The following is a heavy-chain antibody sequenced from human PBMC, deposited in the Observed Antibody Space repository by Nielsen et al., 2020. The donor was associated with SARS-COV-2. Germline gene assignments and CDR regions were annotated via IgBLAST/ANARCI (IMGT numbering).Heavy chain of an antibody. J-gene: IGHJ6*02. CDR2: ISYDGSNK. Sequence: GESLKISCAASGFTFSSYGMHWVRQAPGKGLEWVAVISYDGSNKYYADSVKGRFTISRDNSKNTLYLQMNSLRAEDTAVYYCAKDQFYGDSFYYYYYGMDVWGQGTTVTVSS. CDR3: AKDQFYGDSFYYYYYGMDV. CDR1: GFTFSSYG. V-gene: IGHV3-30*18. D-gene: IGHD4-17*01.